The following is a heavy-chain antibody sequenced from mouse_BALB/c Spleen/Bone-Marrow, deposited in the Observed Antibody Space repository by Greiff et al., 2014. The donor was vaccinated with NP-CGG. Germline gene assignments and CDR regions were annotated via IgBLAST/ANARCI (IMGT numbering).Heavy chain of an antibody. CDR1: GYTFTTYT. V-gene: IGHV1-4*02. J-gene: IGHJ4*01. D-gene: IGHD2-10*02. Sequence: QVQLKDSAAELARPGASVKMSCKASGYTFTTYTMHWVRQRPGQGLEWIGYIKPSSGYTEYNQKFRDKSTLTADKSSGTASMQLNSLTSEDSAVYFCARRYGNFYGMDYWGQGTSVTVSS. CDR3: ARRYGNFYGMDY. CDR2: IKPSSGYT.